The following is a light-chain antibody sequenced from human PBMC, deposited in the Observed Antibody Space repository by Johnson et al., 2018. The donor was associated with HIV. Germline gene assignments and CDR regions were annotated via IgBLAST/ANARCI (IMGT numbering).Light chain of an antibody. V-gene: IGLV1-51*01. Sequence: QSALTQPPSVSAAAGQKVTISCSGSSSNIGNNYVAWYQQVPGTAPKLLIYDNNKRPSGIPDRFSGSKSGTSATLGITGLQTGDEADYYCGTWDNSLSANVLGTGTKVTVL. CDR1: SSNIGNNY. CDR2: DNN. CDR3: GTWDNSLSANV. J-gene: IGLJ1*01.